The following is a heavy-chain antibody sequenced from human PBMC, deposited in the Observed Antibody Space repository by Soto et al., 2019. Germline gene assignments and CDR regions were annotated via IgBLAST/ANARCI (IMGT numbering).Heavy chain of an antibody. V-gene: IGHV3-23*01. CDR3: AKDQERELPRVIDF. CDR1: GFTFAGYST. J-gene: IGHJ4*02. Sequence: EVHLLESGGGLVQPGGSLRLSCAASGFTFAGYSTMSWVRQAPGKGLEWVSSISGSGASTYYADSVKGRFTISRDNSKNTLYLQMNTLRAEDTAFYYCAKDQERELPRVIDFWGQGTLVTVSS. D-gene: IGHD1-7*01. CDR2: ISGSGAST.